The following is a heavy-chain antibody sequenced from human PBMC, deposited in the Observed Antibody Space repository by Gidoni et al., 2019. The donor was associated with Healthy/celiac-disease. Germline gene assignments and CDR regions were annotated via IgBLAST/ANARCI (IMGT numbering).Heavy chain of an antibody. CDR1: GFTFSSYA. CDR2: ISYDGSNK. J-gene: IGHJ4*02. CDR3: ARGRLHLDY. D-gene: IGHD5-18*01. V-gene: IGHV3-30*04. Sequence: QVQLVESGGGVVQPGRSLRLSCAASGFTFSSYAMHWVRQAPGKGLEWVAVISYDGSNKYYADSVKGRFTISRDNSKNTLYLQMNSLRAEDTAVYYCARGRLHLDYWGQGTLVTVSS.